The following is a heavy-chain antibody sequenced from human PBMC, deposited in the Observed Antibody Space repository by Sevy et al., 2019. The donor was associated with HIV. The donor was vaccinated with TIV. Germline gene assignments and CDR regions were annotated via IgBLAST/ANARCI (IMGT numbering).Heavy chain of an antibody. V-gene: IGHV3-7*01. D-gene: IGHD6-6*01. Sequence: GGSLRLSCAASGFTFGSYWMTWVRQAPGKGLEWVANIKEDGSGRFYVDSVRGRFTVSRDNAKKTLYLQMNNLGGEDTALYYCARLYSSSSGRDLDNWGQGALVTVSS. CDR2: IKEDGSGR. J-gene: IGHJ4*02. CDR1: GFTFGSYW. CDR3: ARLYSSSSGRDLDN.